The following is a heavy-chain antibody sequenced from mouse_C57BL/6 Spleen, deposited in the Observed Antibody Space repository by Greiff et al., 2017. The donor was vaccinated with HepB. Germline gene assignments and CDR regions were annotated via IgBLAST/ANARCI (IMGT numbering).Heavy chain of an antibody. D-gene: IGHD1-1*01. J-gene: IGHJ4*01. CDR2: IYPGDGDT. CDR3: ARRRWTTGDAMDY. V-gene: IGHV1-80*01. Sequence: VQLQESGAELVKPGASVKISCKASGYAFSSYWMNWVKQRPGKGLEWIGQIYPGDGDTNYNGKFKGKATLTADNSSSTAYMQLSSLTSEDSAVYLCARRRWTTGDAMDYWGQGTSVTVSS. CDR1: GYAFSSYW.